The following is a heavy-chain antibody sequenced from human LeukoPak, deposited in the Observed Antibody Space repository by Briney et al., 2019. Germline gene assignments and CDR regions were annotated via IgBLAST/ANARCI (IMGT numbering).Heavy chain of an antibody. V-gene: IGHV4-39*07. CDR3: ARAKSDIVVVPAAYAFDL. CDR2: IYYSGST. Sequence: SETLSLTCTVSGGSISSSSYYWGWIRQPPGKGLEWIGSIYYSGSTYYNPSLKSRVTISVDTSKNQFSLKLSSVTAADTAVYYCARAKSDIVVVPAAYAFDLWGQGTMVTVSS. J-gene: IGHJ3*01. D-gene: IGHD2-2*01. CDR1: GGSISSSSYY.